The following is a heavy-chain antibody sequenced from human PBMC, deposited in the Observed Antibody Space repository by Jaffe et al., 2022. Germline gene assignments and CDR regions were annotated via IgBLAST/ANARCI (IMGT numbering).Heavy chain of an antibody. CDR1: GGSFSGYY. D-gene: IGHD3-10*01. Sequence: QVQLQQWGAGLLKPSETLSLTCAVYGGSFSGYYWSWIRQPPGKGLEWIGEINHSGSTNYNPSLKSRVTISVDTSKNQFSLKLSSVTAADTAVYYCARGMMVRGLDWFDPWGQGTLVTVSS. J-gene: IGHJ5*02. V-gene: IGHV4-34*01. CDR2: INHSGST. CDR3: ARGMMVRGLDWFDP.